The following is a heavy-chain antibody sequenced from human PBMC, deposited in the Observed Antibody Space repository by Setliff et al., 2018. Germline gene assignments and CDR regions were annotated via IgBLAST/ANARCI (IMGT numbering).Heavy chain of an antibody. CDR1: GYTFSAYY. V-gene: IGHV1-2*02. CDR3: ARDRFYNSWSGTSITAPHDAFDI. J-gene: IGHJ3*02. Sequence: ASVKVSCKASGYTFSAYYIHWVRQAPGQGLEWMGWINPHSGGTNFPQTFQGRVTMTRDTSINTAYMELSTLTSEDTAVYFCARDRFYNSWSGTSITAPHDAFDIWGQGTMVTVSS. D-gene: IGHD3-3*01. CDR2: INPHSGGT.